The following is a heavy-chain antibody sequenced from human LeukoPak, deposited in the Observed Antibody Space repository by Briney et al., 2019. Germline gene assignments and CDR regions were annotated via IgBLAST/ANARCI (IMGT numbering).Heavy chain of an antibody. D-gene: IGHD5-24*01. CDR3: ARHRSGWLQSSFDY. V-gene: IGHV4-38-2*02. Sequence: PSETLSLTCTVSGYSISSCYYWGLIRQPPGEGLEWIGSIYHSGSTYYNPSLKSRVTISVDTSKNQFSLKLSSVTAADTAVYYCARHRSGWLQSSFDYWGQGTLVTASS. CDR2: IYHSGST. J-gene: IGHJ4*02. CDR1: GYSISSCYY.